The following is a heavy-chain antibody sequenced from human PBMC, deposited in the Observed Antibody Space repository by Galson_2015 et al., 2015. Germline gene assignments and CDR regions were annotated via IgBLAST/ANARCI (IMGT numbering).Heavy chain of an antibody. CDR3: ARRQDFLVS. CDR2: ISSGSSTI. Sequence: SLRLSCAASGFTFSSNSMHWVRQAPGKGLEWVSYISSGSSTISYADSVKGRFTISRDNAKDSLYLQMNSLRAEDTAVYYCARRQDFLVSCGETTLVSVSS. CDR1: GFTFSSNS. V-gene: IGHV3-48*01. J-gene: IGHJ4*02. D-gene: IGHD3/OR15-3a*01.